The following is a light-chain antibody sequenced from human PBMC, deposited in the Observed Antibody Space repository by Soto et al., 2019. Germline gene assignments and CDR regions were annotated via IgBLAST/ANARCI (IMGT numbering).Light chain of an antibody. CDR2: KAS. Sequence: QLTQSPSTLSASVVERFTITCVASESIDSWLACHQQKPVRAPKLLISKASSLESGVPSRFSGSGSGTEFTLTISSLQPDDFATYYCQQYMSYPWTFGQGTKVDI. CDR3: QQYMSYPWT. V-gene: IGKV1-5*03. J-gene: IGKJ1*01. CDR1: ESIDSW.